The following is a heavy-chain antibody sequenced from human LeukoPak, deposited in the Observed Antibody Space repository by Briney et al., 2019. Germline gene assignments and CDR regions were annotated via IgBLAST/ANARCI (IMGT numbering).Heavy chain of an antibody. V-gene: IGHV3-30*04. Sequence: SGGSLRLSCTASGFTFSAYAMHWVRQAPGKGLEWVAVISYDETNYYYAESVKGRFSISRDDSKNTLVLQMNSLTTEDTGVYYCARARTGSYYSTFEHWGPGTLVSVSS. CDR3: ARARTGSYYSTFEH. CDR1: GFTFSAYA. D-gene: IGHD1-26*01. J-gene: IGHJ1*01. CDR2: ISYDETNY.